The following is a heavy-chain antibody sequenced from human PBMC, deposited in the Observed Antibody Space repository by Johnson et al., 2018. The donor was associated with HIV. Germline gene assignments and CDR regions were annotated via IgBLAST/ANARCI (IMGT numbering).Heavy chain of an antibody. CDR3: AKGLLGQWLGQDAFDI. J-gene: IGHJ3*02. Sequence: QVQLVESGGGVVQPGRSLRLSCAASGFTFSTYGMHWVRQAPGKGLEWVAVISFDGYNKYYADSVKGRFTISRDNSKNTLYLQMNSLRAEDTAGYYCAKGLLGQWLGQDAFDIWGQGTMVTVSS. CDR1: GFTFSTYG. CDR2: ISFDGYNK. V-gene: IGHV3-30*18. D-gene: IGHD6-19*01.